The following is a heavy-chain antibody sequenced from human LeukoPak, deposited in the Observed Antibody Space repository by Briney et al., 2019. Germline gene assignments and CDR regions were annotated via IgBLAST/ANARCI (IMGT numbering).Heavy chain of an antibody. CDR1: GFPFDDYG. J-gene: IGHJ1*01. Sequence: GGSLRLSCAASGFPFDDYGMTWVRQAPGKGLEWVSGINWNGGSTGYADSVKGRFTISGDNSKNTLYLQMNDLRAEDTAVYYCAKTASPGVAAAYAEYFQDWGQGTLVTVSS. CDR2: INWNGGST. D-gene: IGHD6-13*01. V-gene: IGHV3-20*04. CDR3: AKTASPGVAAAYAEYFQD.